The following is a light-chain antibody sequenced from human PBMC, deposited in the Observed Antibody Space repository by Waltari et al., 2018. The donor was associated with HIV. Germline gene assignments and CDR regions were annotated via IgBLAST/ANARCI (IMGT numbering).Light chain of an antibody. Sequence: DIHVTQSPSSLSASVGDRITITCQASQDIGKYLNWYQQKPGKVPKILIYAASSLQPGVPSRFSGSGSVTYFTFAISSLQPEDVGTYYCQQYDTLYTFGQGT. CDR3: QQYDTLYT. CDR1: QDIGKY. J-gene: IGKJ2*01. CDR2: AAS. V-gene: IGKV1-33*01.